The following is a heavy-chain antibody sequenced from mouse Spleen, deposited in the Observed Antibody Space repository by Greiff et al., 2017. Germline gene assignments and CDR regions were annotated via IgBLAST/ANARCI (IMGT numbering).Heavy chain of an antibody. CDR3: AVGPHFGY. D-gene: IGHD4-1*01. V-gene: IGHV1-15*01. Sequence: QVQLQQPGAELVRPGASVTLSCKASGYTFTDYEMHWVKQTPVHGLEWIGAIDPDTGGTAYNQKFKGKARLTADKSSSTAYMELRSLTSEDSAVYYCAVGPHFGYLGQGTTLTGSS. CDR1: GYTFTDYE. J-gene: IGHJ2*01. CDR2: IDPDTGGT.